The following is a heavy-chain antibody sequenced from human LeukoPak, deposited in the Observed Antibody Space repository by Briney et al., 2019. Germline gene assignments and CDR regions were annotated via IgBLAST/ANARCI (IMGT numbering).Heavy chain of an antibody. CDR2: MNPNSGNT. Sequence: ASVKVSCKASGYTFTSYDINWVRQATGQGLEWMGWMNPNSGNTGYARKFQGRVTMTRNTSISTAYMELSSLRSEDTAVYYCARSENLRFLEWLSVYYYYYGMDVWGQGTTVTVSS. V-gene: IGHV1-8*01. J-gene: IGHJ6*02. CDR3: ARSENLRFLEWLSVYYYYYGMDV. CDR1: GYTFTSYD. D-gene: IGHD3-3*01.